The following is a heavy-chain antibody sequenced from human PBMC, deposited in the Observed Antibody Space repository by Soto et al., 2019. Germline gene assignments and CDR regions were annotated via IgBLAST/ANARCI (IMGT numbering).Heavy chain of an antibody. V-gene: IGHV1-3*01. Sequence: ASVKVSCKASGYTFTSYAMHCVRQAPGQRLEWMGWINAGNGNTKYSQKFQGRVTITRDTSASTAYMELSSLRSEDTAVYYCARVVSSSKTYYYYGMDVWGQGTTVTVS. CDR1: GYTFTSYA. CDR3: ARVVSSSKTYYYYGMDV. D-gene: IGHD6-6*01. CDR2: INAGNGNT. J-gene: IGHJ6*02.